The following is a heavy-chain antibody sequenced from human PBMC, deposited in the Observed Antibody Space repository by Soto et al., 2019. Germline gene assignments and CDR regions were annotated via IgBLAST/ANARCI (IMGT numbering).Heavy chain of an antibody. Sequence: PGGSLILSCAASGFTFSSYGMHWVRQAPGKGLEWVAFIWHDGGNKFYAESLKGRFTISRDNSKNTLYLQMTSRSAEDTAMYYCARDGDVNTGFGKDYWGQGTLVTVSS. CDR3: ARDGDVNTGFGKDY. J-gene: IGHJ4*02. V-gene: IGHV3-33*01. D-gene: IGHD3-16*01. CDR1: GFTFSSYG. CDR2: IWHDGGNK.